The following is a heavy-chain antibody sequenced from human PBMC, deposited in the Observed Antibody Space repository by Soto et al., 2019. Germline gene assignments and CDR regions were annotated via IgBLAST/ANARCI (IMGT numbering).Heavy chain of an antibody. CDR2: ISGSGGNT. D-gene: IGHD3-16*02. CDR3: AKDRMITFGGVIAVPFH. Sequence: EVQLLESGGGLVQPGGSLRLSCAASGFTFSSYAMSWVRQAPGKGLEWVSAISGSGGNTYYADSVKGRFTISRDNSKNTLYLQMNSLRAEDTAVYYCAKDRMITFGGVIAVPFHWGQGTLVTVSS. V-gene: IGHV3-23*01. CDR1: GFTFSSYA. J-gene: IGHJ4*02.